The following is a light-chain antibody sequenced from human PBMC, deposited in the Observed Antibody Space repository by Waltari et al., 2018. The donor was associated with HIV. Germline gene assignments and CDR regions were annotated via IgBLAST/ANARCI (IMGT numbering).Light chain of an antibody. J-gene: IGLJ2*01. Sequence: QSALTQPAPVSGSPGQSITISCTGTSSDVGGYNYVPWYQQHPGKAPKLMIYEVSNRPSGVSNRFSGSKSGNTASLTIAGLQAEDEADYYCSSYTSSSTLYVVFGGGTKLTVL. CDR1: SSDVGGYNY. V-gene: IGLV2-14*01. CDR3: SSYTSSSTLYVV. CDR2: EVS.